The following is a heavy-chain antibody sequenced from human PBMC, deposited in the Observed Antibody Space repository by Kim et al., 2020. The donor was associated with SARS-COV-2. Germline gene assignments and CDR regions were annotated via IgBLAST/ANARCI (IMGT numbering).Heavy chain of an antibody. CDR3: ARVLRGYYDSSGYYYPLWFAP. J-gene: IGHJ5*02. CDR1: GGSISSGGYY. CDR2: IYYSGST. V-gene: IGHV4-31*03. D-gene: IGHD3-22*01. Sequence: SETLSLTCTVSGGSISSGGYYWSWIRQHPGKGLEWIGYIYYSGSTYYNPSLKSRVTISVDTSKNQFSLKLSSVTAADTAVYYCARVLRGYYDSSGYYYPLWFAPWGQETLVTVSS.